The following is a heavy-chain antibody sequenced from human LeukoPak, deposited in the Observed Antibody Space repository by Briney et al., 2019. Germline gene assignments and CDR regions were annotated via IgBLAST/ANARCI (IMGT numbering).Heavy chain of an antibody. D-gene: IGHD6-6*01. J-gene: IGHJ6*03. V-gene: IGHV3-7*01. CDR2: IKQDGSEK. CDR3: ARGPRYSSSSPYYYYYMDV. CDR1: GFTFSSYW. Sequence: PGGSLRLSCAASGFTFSSYWMSWVRQAPGKGLEWVANIKQDGSEKYYVDSVKGRFTISRDNAKNSLYPQMNSLRAEDTAVYYCARGPRYSSSSPYYYYYMDVWGKGTTVTASS.